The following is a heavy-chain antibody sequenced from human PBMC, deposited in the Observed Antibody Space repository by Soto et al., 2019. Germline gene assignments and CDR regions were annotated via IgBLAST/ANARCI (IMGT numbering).Heavy chain of an antibody. Sequence: EVQLLESGGGLVQPGGSLRLSCAASGFAFGAYAMTWVRQAPGKGLEWVSVISGAGGNTYYADSVKGRFTVSRDNSKKMLYLEMNSLRVEDTAIYYSAKDPVPQLLPSWWFDPWGQGTRVNVSS. CDR3: AKDPVPQLLPSWWFDP. D-gene: IGHD2-2*01. CDR1: GFAFGAYA. V-gene: IGHV3-23*01. CDR2: ISGAGGNT. J-gene: IGHJ5*02.